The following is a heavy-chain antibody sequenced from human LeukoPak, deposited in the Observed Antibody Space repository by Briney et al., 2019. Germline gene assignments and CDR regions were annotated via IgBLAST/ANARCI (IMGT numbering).Heavy chain of an antibody. V-gene: IGHV3-30-3*01. Sequence: PGGSLRLSCAASGFTFSNHAMHWVRQAPGMGLKWVAVISYDGSNKYYADSVKGRFTISRDNSKNMLYLQMNSLKAEDTAVYYCARNFYYDGSASPFDYWGQGTLVTVSS. CDR2: ISYDGSNK. CDR3: ARNFYYDGSASPFDY. J-gene: IGHJ4*02. D-gene: IGHD3-22*01. CDR1: GFTFSNHA.